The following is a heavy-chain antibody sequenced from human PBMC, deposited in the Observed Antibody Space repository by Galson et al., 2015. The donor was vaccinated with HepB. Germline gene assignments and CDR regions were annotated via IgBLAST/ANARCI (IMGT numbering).Heavy chain of an antibody. CDR1: GFTFSNYW. CDR2: INFDGTST. D-gene: IGHD6-19*01. V-gene: IGHV3-74*01. Sequence: LRLSCAASGFTFSNYWMHWVRQAPGKGLVWVSYINFDGTSTRFADSVKGRFTVSRDNAENTLFLQMNNPRAEDTAVYYCAREFAFGCGSYSHWGQGTLVTVSS. CDR3: AREFAFGCGSYSH. J-gene: IGHJ4*02.